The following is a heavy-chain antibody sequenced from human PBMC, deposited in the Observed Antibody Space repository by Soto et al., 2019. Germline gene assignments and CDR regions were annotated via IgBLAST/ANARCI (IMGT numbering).Heavy chain of an antibody. CDR3: ARDGCSGSNCLNWFDP. J-gene: IGHJ5*02. D-gene: IGHD2-15*01. CDR1: GFTFSSYS. CDR2: ISSSSTTK. V-gene: IGHV3-48*01. Sequence: EVQLVESGGGLVQPGGSLRLSCAASGFTFSSYSMNWVRQAPRKGLEWVSYISSSSTTKYYADSVKGRFTISRDNAKNLLYLQMNSLRAEDTAVYYCARDGCSGSNCLNWFDPWGQGTLVTVSS.